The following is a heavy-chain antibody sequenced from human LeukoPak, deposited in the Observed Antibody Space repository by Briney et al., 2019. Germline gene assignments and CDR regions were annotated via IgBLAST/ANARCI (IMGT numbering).Heavy chain of an antibody. CDR1: GFTFSSYW. CDR2: INSDGSST. Sequence: GGSLRLSCAASGFTFSSYWMHWVRQAPGKGLVWVSRINSDGSSTSYADSVKGRFTISRDNAKNTLYLQMNSLRAEDTAVYYCAREFYYYHSSGDFDYWGQGTLVTVSS. CDR3: AREFYYYHSSGDFDY. V-gene: IGHV3-74*01. J-gene: IGHJ4*02. D-gene: IGHD3-22*01.